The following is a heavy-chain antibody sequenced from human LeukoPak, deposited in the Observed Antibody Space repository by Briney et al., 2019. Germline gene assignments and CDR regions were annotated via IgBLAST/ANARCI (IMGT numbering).Heavy chain of an antibody. D-gene: IGHD5-12*01. V-gene: IGHV4-59*01. J-gene: IGHJ4*02. CDR3: ARVPSHSGYAIFDY. CDR2: IYYSGST. CDR1: GGSISSYY. Sequence: SETLSLTCTVSGGSISSYYWSWIRQPPGKGLEWIGYIYYSGSTNYNPPLKSRVSISVDTSKNQFSLKLSSVTAADTAVYYCARVPSHSGYAIFDYWGQGTLVTVSS.